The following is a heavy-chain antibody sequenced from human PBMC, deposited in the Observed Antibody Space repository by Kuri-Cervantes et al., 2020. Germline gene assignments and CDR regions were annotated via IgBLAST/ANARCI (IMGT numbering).Heavy chain of an antibody. D-gene: IGHD5-12*01. CDR2: IGTAGDT. CDR1: GFTFSSYD. Sequence: GESLKISCAASGFTFSSYDMHWVRQATGKGLEWVSAIGTAGDTYYPGSVKGRFTISRENAKNSLYLQMNSLRAEDTAVYYCAIGRGYSGYDPLDIWGQGTMVNVSS. J-gene: IGHJ3*02. CDR3: AIGRGYSGYDPLDI. V-gene: IGHV3-13*01.